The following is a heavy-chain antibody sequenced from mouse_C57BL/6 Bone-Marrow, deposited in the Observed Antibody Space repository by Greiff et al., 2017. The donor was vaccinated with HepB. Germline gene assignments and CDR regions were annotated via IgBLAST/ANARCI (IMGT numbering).Heavy chain of an antibody. Sequence: VKLQPPGAELVKPGASVKLSCKASGYTFTSYWMHWVKQRPGRGLEWIGRIDPNSGGTKYNEKFKSKATLTVDKPSSTAYMQLSSLTSEDSAVYYCARERLRREDYAMDYWGQGTSVTVSS. CDR2: IDPNSGGT. CDR3: ARERLRREDYAMDY. D-gene: IGHD2-4*01. V-gene: IGHV1-72*01. CDR1: GYTFTSYW. J-gene: IGHJ4*01.